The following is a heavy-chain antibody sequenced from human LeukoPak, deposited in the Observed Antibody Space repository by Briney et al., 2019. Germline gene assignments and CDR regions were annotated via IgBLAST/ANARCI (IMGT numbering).Heavy chain of an antibody. CDR2: FDPEDGET. V-gene: IGHV1-24*01. Sequence: GASVKVSCKVSGYTLTELSMHWVRQAPGKGLEWMGGFDPEDGETIYAQKFQGRVTMTRDTSTSTVYMELRSLRSDDTAVYYCAREYYYDSSGYCLDYWGQGTLVTVSS. CDR3: AREYYYDSSGYCLDY. D-gene: IGHD3-22*01. J-gene: IGHJ4*02. CDR1: GYTLTELS.